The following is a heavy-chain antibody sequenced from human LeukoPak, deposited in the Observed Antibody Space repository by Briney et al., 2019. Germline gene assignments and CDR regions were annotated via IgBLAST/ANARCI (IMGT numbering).Heavy chain of an antibody. CDR2: ISSSGNTI. D-gene: IGHD3-22*01. CDR3: ARDSNDNSGPFDY. Sequence: GGSLRLSCAASGFTFSRNAVSWVRQAPGKGLEWVSYISSSGNTIYYADSVKGRFTISRDNAKNSVYLQMNSLRAEDTAVYYCARDSNDNSGPFDYWGQGTLVTVSS. V-gene: IGHV3-48*03. CDR1: GFTFSRNA. J-gene: IGHJ4*02.